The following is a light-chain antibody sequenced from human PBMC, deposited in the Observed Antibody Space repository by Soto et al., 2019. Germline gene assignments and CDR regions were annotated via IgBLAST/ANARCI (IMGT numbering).Light chain of an antibody. CDR1: QSIHTN. Sequence: EIVLTQSPAPLSLSPGERATLSCRATQSIHTNLAWYQQKPGQAPKLLIFDASNRATSIPARLSRNGSGTDFALTISSLEPEDFAFYFGQQGDGRRTCGGGTKVEIK. J-gene: IGKJ4*01. CDR3: QQGDGRRT. CDR2: DAS. V-gene: IGKV3-11*01.